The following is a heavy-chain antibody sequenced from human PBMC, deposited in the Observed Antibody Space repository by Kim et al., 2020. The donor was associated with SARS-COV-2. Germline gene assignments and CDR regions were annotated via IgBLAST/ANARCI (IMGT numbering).Heavy chain of an antibody. Sequence: YNPSLKSRVTISVDTSRNQFSLNLRSVTAADTAVYYCARHLGGRGDWFDPWGQGTLVTVSS. D-gene: IGHD3-16*01. J-gene: IGHJ5*02. V-gene: IGHV4-39*01. CDR3: ARHLGGRGDWFDP.